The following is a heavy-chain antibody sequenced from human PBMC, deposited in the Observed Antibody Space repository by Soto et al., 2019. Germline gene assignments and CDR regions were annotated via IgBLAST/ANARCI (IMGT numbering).Heavy chain of an antibody. J-gene: IGHJ4*01. D-gene: IGHD3-22*01. V-gene: IGHV3-15*07. CDR1: GFIFTNAW. CDR3: VTGVLITNDY. CDR2: IKSKSDGGTT. Sequence: GGSLRLSFAASGFIFTNAWMKWVRQAPGKGLEWVGRIKSKSDGGTTDYAAPVKGRFTISRDDSTNTLFLQMNSLKIEDTAVYYCVTGVLITNDYWGHGTLVIVSS.